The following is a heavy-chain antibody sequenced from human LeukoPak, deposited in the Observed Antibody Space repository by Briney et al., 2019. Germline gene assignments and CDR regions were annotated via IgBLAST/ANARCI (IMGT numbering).Heavy chain of an antibody. Sequence: GGSLRLSCAAPGVTFSTYAMSWVRQAPGKGLEWVSVISVIGGSTYYTDSVEGRFPISRDNCKSTLYLPMTRLRVEDTAAYYWAKRGYDSNGYYAYFDYWGQGRLVTVSS. CDR1: GVTFSTYA. J-gene: IGHJ4*02. CDR3: AKRGYDSNGYYAYFDY. V-gene: IGHV3-23*01. D-gene: IGHD3-22*01. CDR2: ISVIGGST.